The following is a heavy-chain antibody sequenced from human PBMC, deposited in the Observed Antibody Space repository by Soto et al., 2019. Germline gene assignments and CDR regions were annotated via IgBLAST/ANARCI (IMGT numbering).Heavy chain of an antibody. CDR1: GYTFTDFY. Sequence: QVQLVQSGTEVKKPGASVTVSCKSSGYTFTDFYLHWLRQAPGQGLEWVGWINPKTGDTKSSQKFQGSVTMSRDTSVSTAYIDLTSLTSDDTAMYYCATGTNGTPGWYHPWGQGTRVTVSS. D-gene: IGHD1-26*01. CDR3: ATGTNGTPGWYHP. J-gene: IGHJ5*02. CDR2: INPKTGDT. V-gene: IGHV1-2*02.